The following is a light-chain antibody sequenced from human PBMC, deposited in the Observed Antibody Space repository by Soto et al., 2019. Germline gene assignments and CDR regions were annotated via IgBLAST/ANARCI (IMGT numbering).Light chain of an antibody. Sequence: QSALTQPASVSGSPGQSIAISCTGTSSDVGAYNYVSWYQQHPGKAPKLMIYDVSNRPSVVSNRFSGSKSGNTASLTISGLQAEDEADYYCNSYTTSSTYVFGTGTKVTVL. CDR1: SSDVGAYNY. J-gene: IGLJ1*01. V-gene: IGLV2-14*03. CDR2: DVS. CDR3: NSYTTSSTYV.